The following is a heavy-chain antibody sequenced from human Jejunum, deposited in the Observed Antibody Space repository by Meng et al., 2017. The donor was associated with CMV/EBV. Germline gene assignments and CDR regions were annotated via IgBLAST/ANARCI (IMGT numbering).Heavy chain of an antibody. CDR1: GVSISSSYHY. V-gene: IGHV4-39*07. CDR2: FSPSGAT. J-gene: IGHJ2*01. CDR3: AKDVNPLNWFFDV. Sequence: QELLDELGPGLGKPSATLSLSCVVSGVSISSSYHYWALVRQSPGKGLECIGSFSPSGATYYTPSLTSRLTMSVDTSKNQFSLKLSFVTAADTAVYYCAKDVNPLNWFFDVWGRGTLVTVSS. D-gene: IGHD1-14*01.